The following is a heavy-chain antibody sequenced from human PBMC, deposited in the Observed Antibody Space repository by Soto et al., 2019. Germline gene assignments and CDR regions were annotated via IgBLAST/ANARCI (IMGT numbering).Heavy chain of an antibody. Sequence: GGSLRLSCEASGFTFRRYWMSWVRQAPGKGLEWVANIKQDGSEKYYVDSVKGRFTISRDNAKNSLYLQMNRLRAEDTAVSYCARARPAPGTTYGMDVWGQGTTVTVSS. J-gene: IGHJ6*02. CDR1: GFTFRRYW. D-gene: IGHD1-1*01. CDR2: IKQDGSEK. V-gene: IGHV3-7*01. CDR3: ARARPAPGTTYGMDV.